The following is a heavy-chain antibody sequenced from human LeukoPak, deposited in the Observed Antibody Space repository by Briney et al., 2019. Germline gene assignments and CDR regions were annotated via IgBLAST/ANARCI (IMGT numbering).Heavy chain of an antibody. CDR3: ARCRRQYCSSTRCLRRPDYYYYYMAV. Sequence: SETLSLTCAVYGGSFSGYYWSWIRQPPGKGLEWIGEINQSGSTNYNPSLKSRAPISVDTPKNQFSLKLSSGTAADPAVFCWARCRRQYCSSTRCLRRPDYYYYYMAVWSKATTVTVSS. V-gene: IGHV4-34*01. CDR1: GGSFSGYY. CDR2: INQSGST. J-gene: IGHJ6*03. D-gene: IGHD2-2*01.